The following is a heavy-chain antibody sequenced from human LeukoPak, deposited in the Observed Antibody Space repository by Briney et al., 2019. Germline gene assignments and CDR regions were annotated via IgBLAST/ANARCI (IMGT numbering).Heavy chain of an antibody. CDR2: IYYSGST. D-gene: IGHD3-22*01. Sequence: SETLSLTCTVSGGSISSHYWSWIRQPPGKGLEWIGYIYYSGSTNYNPSLKSRVTISVDTSKSQFSLKLSSVTAADTAVYYCASTLLNYYDSSGYFDYWGQGTLVTVSS. J-gene: IGHJ4*02. V-gene: IGHV4-59*11. CDR3: ASTLLNYYDSSGYFDY. CDR1: GGSISSHY.